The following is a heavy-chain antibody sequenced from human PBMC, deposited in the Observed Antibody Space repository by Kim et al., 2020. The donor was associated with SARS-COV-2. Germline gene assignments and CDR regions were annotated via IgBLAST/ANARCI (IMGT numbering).Heavy chain of an antibody. D-gene: IGHD3-10*01. J-gene: IGHJ5*01. V-gene: IGHV4-4*07. Sequence: TDSNSSRKGRVTVSVDTSKNQLSLRLTSVTAADTAVYFCARGGTYYLDSWGQGTLVTVSS. CDR2: T. CDR3: ARGGTYYLDS.